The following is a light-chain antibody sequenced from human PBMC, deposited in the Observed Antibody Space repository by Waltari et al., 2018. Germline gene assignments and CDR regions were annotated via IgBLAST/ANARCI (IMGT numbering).Light chain of an antibody. Sequence: EIVLTQSPVTLSLSPGERATLSCRASQSVGSYLAWYQHRPGQAPSLLIYDASTRATGIPARFSGSGSGTDFTLTISSLEPEDFAVYYCQQRTNWPSLTFGGGTKVEIK. CDR3: QQRTNWPSLT. V-gene: IGKV3-11*01. CDR2: DAS. J-gene: IGKJ4*01. CDR1: QSVGSY.